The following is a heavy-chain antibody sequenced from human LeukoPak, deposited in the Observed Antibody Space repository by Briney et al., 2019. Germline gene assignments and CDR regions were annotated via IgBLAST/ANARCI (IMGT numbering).Heavy chain of an antibody. CDR3: ARVRGIDTYYFDY. D-gene: IGHD3-16*01. J-gene: IGHJ4*02. V-gene: IGHV1-18*04. CDR2: VSAYNGNT. CDR1: GYTFTGYY. Sequence: ASVKVSCKASGYTFTGYYMHWVRQAPGQGLEWMGWVSAYNGNTNYAQKLQGRVTMTTDTSTSTVYMELSSLRSEDTAVYYCARVRGIDTYYFDYWGQGTLVTVSS.